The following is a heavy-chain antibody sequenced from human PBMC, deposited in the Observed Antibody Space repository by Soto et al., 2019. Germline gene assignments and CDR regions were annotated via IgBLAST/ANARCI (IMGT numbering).Heavy chain of an antibody. Sequence: QVQLVQSGAEETKPGASVKGSCKASGYTFTSYAMHWVRQAPGQRLEWMGRINAGNGNTKYSQKFQGRVTITRDTSASTAYMELSSLSSEDTAVYYCARVLAAGPRGEDYWGQGTMVIVSS. CDR3: ARVLAAGPRGEDY. J-gene: IGHJ4*02. D-gene: IGHD6-13*01. CDR2: INAGNGNT. V-gene: IGHV1-3*05. CDR1: GYTFTSYA.